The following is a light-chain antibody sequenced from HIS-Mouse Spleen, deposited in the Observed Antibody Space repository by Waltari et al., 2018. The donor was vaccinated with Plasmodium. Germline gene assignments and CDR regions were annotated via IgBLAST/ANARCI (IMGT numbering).Light chain of an antibody. CDR3: QVWDSSSDHVV. Sequence: YVLTQPPSVSVAPGQTARITCGGNNIGSKSVHWYQQKPGQAPGLVVDDASDRPSGIPERFSGSNSGNTATLTISRVEAGDEADYYCQVWDSSSDHVVFGGGTKLTVL. CDR1: NIGSKS. J-gene: IGLJ2*01. CDR2: DAS. V-gene: IGLV3-21*02.